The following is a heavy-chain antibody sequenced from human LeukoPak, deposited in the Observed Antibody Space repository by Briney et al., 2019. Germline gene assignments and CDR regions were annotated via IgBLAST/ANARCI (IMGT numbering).Heavy chain of an antibody. D-gene: IGHD4-17*01. CDR3: ARTYGDYVRMRLDY. CDR2: INPNSGGT. J-gene: IGHJ4*02. V-gene: IGHV1-2*06. CDR1: GYTFTGYY. Sequence: ASVKVSCKASGYTFTGYYMHWVRQAPGHGLEWMGRINPNSGGTNYAQKFKGRVTMTRDTSISTAYMGLSSLRSDDTAVYYLARTYGDYVRMRLDYWGKGTLVTVSS.